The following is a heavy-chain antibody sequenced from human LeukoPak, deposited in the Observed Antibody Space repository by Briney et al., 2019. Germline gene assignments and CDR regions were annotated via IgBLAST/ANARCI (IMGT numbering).Heavy chain of an antibody. CDR2: MSQDGSAK. Sequence: SAGSMTLACAVDAFTFRDTWMSWVSPAQGKGMEGVANMSQDGSAKGYVDCVKGRLTISRDNASNSLYLQMSSLRPEDTAVYYCATYARWVAGDVWGQGTTVTVSS. J-gene: IGHJ6*02. D-gene: IGHD2-2*01. CDR3: ATYARWVAGDV. CDR1: AFTFRDTW. V-gene: IGHV3-7*01.